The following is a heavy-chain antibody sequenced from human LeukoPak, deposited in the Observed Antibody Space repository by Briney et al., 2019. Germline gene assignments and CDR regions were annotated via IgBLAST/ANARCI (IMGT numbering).Heavy chain of an antibody. D-gene: IGHD6-19*01. V-gene: IGHV3-23*01. CDR2: ISGGGGST. Sequence: GGSLRLSCAASGFTFSSYAMGWVRQFPGKGLGWVSAISGGGGSTYYADSVKGRFTISRDNSKNTLYLQMNSLRADDTAVYYCAKGPLIEVAGTTWDYWGQGALVTVSS. J-gene: IGHJ4*02. CDR3: AKGPLIEVAGTTWDY. CDR1: GFTFSSYA.